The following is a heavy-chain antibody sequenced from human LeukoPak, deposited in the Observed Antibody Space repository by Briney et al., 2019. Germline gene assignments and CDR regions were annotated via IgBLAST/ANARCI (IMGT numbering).Heavy chain of an antibody. Sequence: PSETLSLTCAVYGGSFSGHYWSWIRQPPGKGLEWIGEINHSGSTNYNPSLKSRVTISVDTSKNQFSLKLSSVTAADTAVYYCARLRGIAAAFDYWGQGTLVTVSS. J-gene: IGHJ4*02. CDR3: ARLRGIAAAFDY. CDR2: INHSGST. D-gene: IGHD6-13*01. CDR1: GGSFSGHY. V-gene: IGHV4-34*01.